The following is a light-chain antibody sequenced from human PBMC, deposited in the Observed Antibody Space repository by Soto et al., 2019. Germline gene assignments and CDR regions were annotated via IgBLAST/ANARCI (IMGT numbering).Light chain of an antibody. V-gene: IGKV1-5*01. CDR1: QSIITW. J-gene: IGKJ1*01. Sequence: DIQMTQSPSTLSTSVGDRVTITCRASQSIITWLAWYQQKPGKAPNLLIYEASTLENGVSSRFSGSGSGTEFTLTISSLQPDDIATYYCQQYNLYPWTFGQGTKVEIK. CDR3: QQYNLYPWT. CDR2: EAS.